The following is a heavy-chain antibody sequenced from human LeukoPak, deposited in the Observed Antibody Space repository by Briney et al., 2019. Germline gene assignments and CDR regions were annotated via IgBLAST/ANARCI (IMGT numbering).Heavy chain of an antibody. V-gene: IGHV1-69*08. CDR2: IIAILDTA. D-gene: IGHD5-12*01. CDR1: GGSFSDYS. Sequence: SVKVSCKASGGSFSDYSISWVRQAPGQGLEWMGRIIAILDTAHYAQKFQGRFTITADKSTTTVCMELSSLRSDDTAVYYCVRSGYDYDWFDPWGQGTLVTVSS. CDR3: VRSGYDYDWFDP. J-gene: IGHJ5*02.